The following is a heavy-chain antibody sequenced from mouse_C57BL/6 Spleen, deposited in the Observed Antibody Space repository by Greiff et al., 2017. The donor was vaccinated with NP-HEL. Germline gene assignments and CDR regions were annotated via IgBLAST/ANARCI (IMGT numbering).Heavy chain of an antibody. CDR3: ARNGVKYYFDY. CDR1: GYTFTDYY. Sequence: VQLQQSGPVLVKPGASVKMSCKASGYTFTDYYMNWVKQSHGKSLEWIGVINPYNGGTSYNQKFKGKATLTVDKSSSTAYMELNSLTSEDSAVYYCARNGVKYYFDYWGQGTTLTVSS. J-gene: IGHJ2*01. V-gene: IGHV1-19*01. D-gene: IGHD1-3*01. CDR2: INPYNGGT.